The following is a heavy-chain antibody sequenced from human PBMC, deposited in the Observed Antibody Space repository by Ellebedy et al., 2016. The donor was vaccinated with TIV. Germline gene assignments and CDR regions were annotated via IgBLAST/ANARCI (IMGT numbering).Heavy chain of an antibody. V-gene: IGHV3-48*04. Sequence: GESLKISCAASGFTFSSYSMNWVRQAPGKGLEWVSYISSSSSNIYYADSVKGRFTISRNNAKNSLYLQMNSLRAEDTAVYYCEKDTTMVRGVIYLYFDLWGRGTLVTVSS. J-gene: IGHJ2*01. CDR1: GFTFSSYS. CDR3: EKDTTMVRGVIYLYFDL. D-gene: IGHD3-10*01. CDR2: ISSSSSNI.